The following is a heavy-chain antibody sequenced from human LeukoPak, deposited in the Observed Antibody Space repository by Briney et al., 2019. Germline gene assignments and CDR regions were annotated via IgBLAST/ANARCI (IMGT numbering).Heavy chain of an antibody. CDR3: ARDQSIEVATATDY. CDR1: GFTFSSYG. CDR2: IWYDGSNK. V-gene: IGHV3-33*01. D-gene: IGHD5-24*01. J-gene: IGHJ4*02. Sequence: GGSLRLSCAASGFTFSSYGMHWVRQAPGKGLEWVAVIWYDGSNKYYADSVKGRFTISRDNSKNTLYLQMNSLRAEDTAVYYCARDQSIEVATATDYWGQGTLVTVSS.